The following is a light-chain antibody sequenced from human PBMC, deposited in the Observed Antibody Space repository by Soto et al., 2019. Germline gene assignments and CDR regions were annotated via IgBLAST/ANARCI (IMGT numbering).Light chain of an antibody. Sequence: EIVMTQSPATLSVSPGERATLSCRASQSVRNNLAWYQQKPGQAPRLLIYGASTGATGIPDRFSGSGSGTEFTLTISSLQPEDFAVYYCKQYNDWPQAFGQGTRVEV. J-gene: IGKJ1*01. CDR3: KQYNDWPQA. CDR1: QSVRNN. CDR2: GAS. V-gene: IGKV3D-15*01.